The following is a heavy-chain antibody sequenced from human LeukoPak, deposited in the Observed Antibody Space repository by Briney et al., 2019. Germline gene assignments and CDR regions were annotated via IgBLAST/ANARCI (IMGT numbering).Heavy chain of an antibody. CDR2: IYTSGST. CDR1: GGSISSGSYY. V-gene: IGHV4-61*02. D-gene: IGHD6-13*01. J-gene: IGHJ4*02. Sequence: SQALSLTCTVSGGSISSGSYYWSWIRQPAGKGLEWIGRIYTSGSTNYNPSLKSRVTISVDTSKNQFSLKLSSVTAADTAVYYCARNSIAAAGYPDYWGQGTLVTVSS. CDR3: ARNSIAAAGYPDY.